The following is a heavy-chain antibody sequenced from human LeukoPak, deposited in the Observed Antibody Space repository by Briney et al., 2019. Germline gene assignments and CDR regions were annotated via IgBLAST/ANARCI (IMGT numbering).Heavy chain of an antibody. Sequence: GGSLRLSCAASGFTFSSYSMNWVRQAPGKGLEWVSSISTGSSFIYYADSVKGRFTISRDIAKNSLYLQMNSLQTEDTAVYYCTTILYLTATILGDFWGQGALVTVSS. V-gene: IGHV3-21*03. D-gene: IGHD3-9*01. CDR2: ISTGSSFI. CDR1: GFTFSSYS. J-gene: IGHJ4*02. CDR3: TTILYLTATILGDF.